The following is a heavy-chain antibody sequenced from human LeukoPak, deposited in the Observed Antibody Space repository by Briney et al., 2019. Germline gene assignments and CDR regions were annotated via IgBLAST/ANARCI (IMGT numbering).Heavy chain of an antibody. CDR1: GFTFSSYG. Sequence: PGGSLRLSCAASGFTFSSYGMSWVRQAPGKGLEWVSAISGSGGSTYYADSVKGRFTISRDNSKNTLYLQMNSLRAEDTAVYYCAKEAPSLYCSGGSCYSPYFDYWGQGTLVTVSS. CDR3: AKEAPSLYCSGGSCYSPYFDY. V-gene: IGHV3-23*01. J-gene: IGHJ4*02. CDR2: ISGSGGST. D-gene: IGHD2-15*01.